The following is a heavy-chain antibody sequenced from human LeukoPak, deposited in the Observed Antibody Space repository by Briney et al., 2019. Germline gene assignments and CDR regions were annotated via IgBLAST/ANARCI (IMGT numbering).Heavy chain of an antibody. CDR1: GFTSSSYS. J-gene: IGHJ4*02. CDR3: ARDLNYGDLLYDY. CDR2: ISSSSSYI. D-gene: IGHD4-17*01. Sequence: PGGSLRLSCAASGFTSSSYSMNWVRQAPGKGLEWVSSISSSSSYIYYADSVKGRFTISRDNAKNSLYLQMNSLRAEDTAVYYCARDLNYGDLLYDYWGQGTLVTVSS. V-gene: IGHV3-21*01.